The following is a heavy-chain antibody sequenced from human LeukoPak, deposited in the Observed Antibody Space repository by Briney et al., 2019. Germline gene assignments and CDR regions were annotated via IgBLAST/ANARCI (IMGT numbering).Heavy chain of an antibody. J-gene: IGHJ4*02. D-gene: IGHD6-13*01. CDR3: ARGAASLSSRWPPYYFDY. Sequence: GGSLRLSCAASRFTFSSYGMHWVRQTPGKGLEWVAFIRHDGINQYYADSVKGRFTISRDNSKNSLYLQVNSLRAEDTALYYCARGAASLSSRWPPYYFDYWGQGTLVTVSS. CDR1: RFTFSSYG. V-gene: IGHV3-30*02. CDR2: IRHDGINQ.